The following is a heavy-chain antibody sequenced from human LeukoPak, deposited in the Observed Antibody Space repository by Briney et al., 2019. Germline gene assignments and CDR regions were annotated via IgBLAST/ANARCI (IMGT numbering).Heavy chain of an antibody. J-gene: IGHJ3*02. CDR2: ISYDGSNK. D-gene: IGHD3-10*01. Sequence: GGSLRLSCAASGFTFSSYAMHWVRQAPGKGLEWVAVISYDGSNKYYADSVKGRFTISRDNSKNTLYLQMNSLRAEDTAVYYCNMVRGVTALDAFDIWGQGTMVTVSS. CDR3: NMVRGVTALDAFDI. V-gene: IGHV3-30-3*01. CDR1: GFTFSSYA.